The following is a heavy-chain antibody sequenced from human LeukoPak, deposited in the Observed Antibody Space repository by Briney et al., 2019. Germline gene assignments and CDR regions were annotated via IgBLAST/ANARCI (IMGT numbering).Heavy chain of an antibody. V-gene: IGHV3-66*01. CDR3: ARDPGGWHWFDP. J-gene: IGHJ5*02. CDR1: GFTVSSNY. CDR2: IYSGGST. D-gene: IGHD2-15*01. Sequence: GGSLRLSCAASGFTVSSNYMSWVRQAPGKGLEWVSVIYSGGSTYYADSVKGRFTISRDNSKNTLYLQMNSLRAEDTAVYYCARDPGGWHWFDPWGQGTLVTVSS.